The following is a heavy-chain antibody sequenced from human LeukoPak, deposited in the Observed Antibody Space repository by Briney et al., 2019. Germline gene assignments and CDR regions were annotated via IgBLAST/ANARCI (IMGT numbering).Heavy chain of an antibody. CDR2: ISGSGGAT. V-gene: IGHV3-23*01. CDR3: AKHKENHGDSCFDDY. J-gene: IGHJ4*02. D-gene: IGHD4-17*01. Sequence: PGGSLRLSCAASGFTFSSYAMSWVRQAPGKGLEWVSGISGSGGATFYADSVKGRFTISRDNSKNTLYLQMNSLRAEDTAVYYCAKHKENHGDSCFDDYWGQGTLVTVSS. CDR1: GFTFSSYA.